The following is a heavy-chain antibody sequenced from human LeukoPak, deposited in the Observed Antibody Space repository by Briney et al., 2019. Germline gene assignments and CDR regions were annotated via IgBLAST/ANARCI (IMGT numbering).Heavy chain of an antibody. D-gene: IGHD6-19*01. CDR2: ISGSGGST. Sequence: PGGSLRLSCVGSGFTFSSYAMSWVRQAPGKGLEWVSAISGSGGSTYYADSVKGRFTISRDNSKNTLYLQMNSLRAEDTAVYYCAKVQQYSSGWYWEDYYYGMDVWGQGTTVTVSS. CDR3: AKVQQYSSGWYWEDYYYGMDV. V-gene: IGHV3-23*01. CDR1: GFTFSSYA. J-gene: IGHJ6*02.